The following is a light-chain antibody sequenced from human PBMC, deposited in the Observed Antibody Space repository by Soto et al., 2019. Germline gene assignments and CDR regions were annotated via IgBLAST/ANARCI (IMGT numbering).Light chain of an antibody. CDR1: QSVSSN. CDR2: GAS. Sequence: EIVMTQSPATLSVSPGERATLSCRASQSVSSNLAGYQQKPGQAPRLLIYGASTRATGIPARFSGSGSGTEFTLTISSLQCEDFAVYYCQQYNNWPPKSTFGQGTKVEIK. CDR3: QQYNNWPPKST. J-gene: IGKJ1*01. V-gene: IGKV3-15*01.